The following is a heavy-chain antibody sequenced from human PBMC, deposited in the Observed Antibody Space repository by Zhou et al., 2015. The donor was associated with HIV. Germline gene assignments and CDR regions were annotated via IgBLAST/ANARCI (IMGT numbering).Heavy chain of an antibody. CDR1: GYTFTSYY. CDR3: ARDPQPRYSSTWYHPSFFDF. CDR2: INPSGGST. Sequence: QVQLVQSGAEVKKPGASVKVSCKASGYTFTSYYMHWVRQAPGQGLEWMGIINPSGGSTSYAQKFQGRVTMTRDTSTSTVYMELSSLRSEDTAVYYCARDPQPRYSSTWYHPSFFDFWGQGTLVTVSS. V-gene: IGHV1-46*01. J-gene: IGHJ4*02. D-gene: IGHD6-13*01.